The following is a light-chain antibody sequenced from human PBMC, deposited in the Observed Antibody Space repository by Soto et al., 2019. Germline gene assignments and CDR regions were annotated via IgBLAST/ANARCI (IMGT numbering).Light chain of an antibody. J-gene: IGKJ2*01. CDR3: QQSYNTPYT. Sequence: DIQMTQSPSSLSASVGDRVTITCRSSQSISNYLSWYQQKPGKAPQLLIYTTSSLQSGVPSRFSGSGSGTDFTLTISSLQPEDFATYYCQQSYNTPYTFGQGTKLEI. V-gene: IGKV1-39*01. CDR2: TTS. CDR1: QSISNY.